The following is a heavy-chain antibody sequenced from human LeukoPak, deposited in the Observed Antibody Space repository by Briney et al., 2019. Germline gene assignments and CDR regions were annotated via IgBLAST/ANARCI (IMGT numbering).Heavy chain of an antibody. CDR3: TRQYSYGSFDY. CDR2: IYYSGST. J-gene: IGHJ4*02. CDR1: GGSISSSSYY. Sequence: SETLSLTCTVSGGSISSSSYYWGWIRQPPGKGLEWIGSIYYSGSTYYNPSLKSRVTISVDTSKNQFSLKLSSVTAADTAVYYCTRQYSYGSFDYWGQGTLVTVSS. D-gene: IGHD5-18*01. V-gene: IGHV4-39*01.